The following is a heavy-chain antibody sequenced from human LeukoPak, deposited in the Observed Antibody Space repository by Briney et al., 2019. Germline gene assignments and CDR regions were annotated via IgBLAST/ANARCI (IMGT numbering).Heavy chain of an antibody. Sequence: SETLSLTCTVSGGSISSSSYYWGWIRQPPGKGLEWIGSIYYSGSTYYNPSLKSRVTISVDTSKNQFSLKLSSVTAADTAVYYCARAISEGGLNSGSYYGWGYYFDYWGQGTLVTVSS. V-gene: IGHV4-39*07. CDR3: ARAISEGGLNSGSYYGWGYYFDY. D-gene: IGHD1-26*01. CDR1: GGSISSSSYY. CDR2: IYYSGST. J-gene: IGHJ4*02.